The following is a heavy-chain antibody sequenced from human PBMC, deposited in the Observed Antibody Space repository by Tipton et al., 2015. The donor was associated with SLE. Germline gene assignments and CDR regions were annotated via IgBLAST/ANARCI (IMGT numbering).Heavy chain of an antibody. J-gene: IGHJ4*02. CDR2: IYTSGST. CDR1: GGSISSGSYY. V-gene: IGHV4-61*02. D-gene: IGHD1-14*01. Sequence: TLSLTCTVSGGSISSGSYYWSWIRQPAGKGLEWIGRIYTSGSTNFNPSLKSRVTTSVDTSKNQFSLSLYSVTVEDTAVYYCARQGTGFGSGRDDYWGQGTLVTVSS. CDR3: ARQGTGFGSGRDDY.